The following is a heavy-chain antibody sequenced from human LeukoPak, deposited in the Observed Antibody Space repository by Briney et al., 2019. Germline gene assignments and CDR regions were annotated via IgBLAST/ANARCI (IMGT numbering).Heavy chain of an antibody. CDR2: IYYSGST. CDR3: ARLWLGHFDY. CDR1: GGSISSYY. J-gene: IGHJ4*02. Sequence: SETLSLTCTVSGGSISSYYWSWIRQPPGKGLEWIGYIYYSGSTNYNPSLKSRVTMSVDTSKNQFSLKLSSVTAADTAVYYCARLWLGHFDYWGQGTLVTVSS. V-gene: IGHV4-59*12. D-gene: IGHD6-19*01.